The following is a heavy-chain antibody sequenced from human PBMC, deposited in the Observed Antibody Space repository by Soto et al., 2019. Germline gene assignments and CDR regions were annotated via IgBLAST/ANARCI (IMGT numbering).Heavy chain of an antibody. V-gene: IGHV1-69*12. CDR2: IIPIFGTA. Sequence: QVQLVQSGAEVKKPGSSVKVSCKASGGTFSSYAIDWVRQAPGQGLEGMGGIIPIFGTADYEQKFQGRVTIPEDESTSTAYMELSSLRSEDTAVYYCARGQTGGGWGYYFDYWGQGTLVTVSS. CDR3: ARGQTGGGWGYYFDY. D-gene: IGHD3-16*01. J-gene: IGHJ4*02. CDR1: GGTFSSYA.